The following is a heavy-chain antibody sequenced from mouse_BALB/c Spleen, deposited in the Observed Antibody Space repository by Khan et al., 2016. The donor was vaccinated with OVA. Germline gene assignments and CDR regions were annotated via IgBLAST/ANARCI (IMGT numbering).Heavy chain of an antibody. Sequence: VQLQQSGPELVKPGASVKISCKASGYSFTGYFMNWVMQSPGKSLEWIGRINPHIGETFYNQKFKGKAILTVDESSSTVHMELRSLASEDSAVYYCARKNGSDFDYWGQGTTLTVSS. CDR1: GYSFTGYF. J-gene: IGHJ2*01. CDR2: INPHIGET. CDR3: ARKNGSDFDY. V-gene: IGHV1-20*02. D-gene: IGHD1-1*01.